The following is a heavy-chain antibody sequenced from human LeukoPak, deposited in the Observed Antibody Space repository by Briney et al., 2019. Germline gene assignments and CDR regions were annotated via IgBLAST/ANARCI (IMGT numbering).Heavy chain of an antibody. J-gene: IGHJ4*02. V-gene: IGHV3-48*04. CDR1: GFTFSSYS. CDR2: ISQSSDRF. Sequence: GGSLRLSCAASGFTFSSYSMNWVRQAPGKGLEGVSYISQSSDRFYHADSVKGRFTISRDNAKNSLYLQLDSLRVEDTAVYYCARDLLNDEGSSYFFDQWGQGTLVTVAS. D-gene: IGHD2-2*01. CDR3: ARDLLNDEGSSYFFDQ.